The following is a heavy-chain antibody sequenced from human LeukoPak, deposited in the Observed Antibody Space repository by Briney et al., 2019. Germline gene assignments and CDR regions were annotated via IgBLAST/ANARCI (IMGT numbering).Heavy chain of an antibody. Sequence: PSETLSLTCTVSGGSITNYYWSWIRQPPGKGLEWIGYIYYSGSTNYNPSLKSRVTMSVDTSKNQFSLKLSSVTAADTAVYYCARDLRYSYNYYYYGMDVWGQGTTVTVSS. D-gene: IGHD5-18*01. CDR1: GGSITNYY. V-gene: IGHV4-59*12. J-gene: IGHJ6*02. CDR3: ARDLRYSYNYYYYGMDV. CDR2: IYYSGST.